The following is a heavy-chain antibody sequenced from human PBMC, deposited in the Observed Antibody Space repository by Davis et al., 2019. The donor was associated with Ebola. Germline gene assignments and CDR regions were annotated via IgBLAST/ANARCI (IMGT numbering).Heavy chain of an antibody. J-gene: IGHJ4*02. Sequence: SVKVSCKASGGTFSSYAISWVRQAPGQGLEWMGGIIPILGIANYAQKLQGRVTMTTDTSTSTAYMELSSLRSEDTAVYYCARGFAGNGYYFDYWGQGTLVTVSS. CDR3: ARGFAGNGYYFDY. CDR2: IIPILGIA. D-gene: IGHD1-1*01. V-gene: IGHV1-69*10. CDR1: GGTFSSYA.